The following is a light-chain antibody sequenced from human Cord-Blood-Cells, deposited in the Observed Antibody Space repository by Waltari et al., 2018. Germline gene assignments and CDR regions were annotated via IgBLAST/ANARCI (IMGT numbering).Light chain of an antibody. Sequence: QSALTQPASVSGSPGQPITISCTGPSSDVGGYNYVSWYQQHPGKAPKPMIYDVSKRPSGVSNRFSGSKSGNTASLTISGLQAEDEADYYCSSYTSSSTWVFGGGTKLTVL. V-gene: IGLV2-14*01. CDR3: SSYTSSSTWV. J-gene: IGLJ3*02. CDR2: DVS. CDR1: SSDVGGYNY.